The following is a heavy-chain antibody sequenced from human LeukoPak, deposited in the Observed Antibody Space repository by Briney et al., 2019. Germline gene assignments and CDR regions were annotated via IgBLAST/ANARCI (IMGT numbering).Heavy chain of an antibody. CDR3: ATRKLGNDY. CDR1: GCSISSGYY. D-gene: IGHD7-27*01. Sequence: SETLSVTCTVSGCSISSGYYWGWIRQPPGKGLEWIGSIYHSGSTYYNPSLKSRVTISADTSKNQFSLKLYSVTAADTAVYYCATRKLGNDYWGQGTLVTVSS. J-gene: IGHJ4*02. CDR2: IYHSGST. V-gene: IGHV4-38-2*02.